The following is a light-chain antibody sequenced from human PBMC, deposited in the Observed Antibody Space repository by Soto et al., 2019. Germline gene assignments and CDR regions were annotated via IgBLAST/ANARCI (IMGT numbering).Light chain of an antibody. J-gene: IGLJ3*02. CDR2: GNT. CDR1: SSNIAPDSD. CDR3: QSSDSRRSVLV. V-gene: IGLV1-40*01. Sequence: QSVLTQPPSVSGSPGQRVTICFTGSSSNIAPDSDVHWYQQVPGTAPKLLIYGNTNRPSGVPDRFSASKSGTSASLAITGLQAEDDADYYCQSSDSRRSVLVFGGGTKLTVL.